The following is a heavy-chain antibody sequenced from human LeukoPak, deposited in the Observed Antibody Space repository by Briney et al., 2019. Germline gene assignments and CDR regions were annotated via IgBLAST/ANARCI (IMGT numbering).Heavy chain of an antibody. Sequence: ASVKVSCKASGGTFSSYAISWVRQAPGQGLEWMGGIIPIFGTANYAQKFQGRVTITADESTSTAYMELSSLRSEDTAVYYCARDLDSGSYYMDYYYGMDVWGQGTTVTVSS. CDR1: GGTFSSYA. CDR3: ARDLDSGSYYMDYYYGMDV. CDR2: IIPIFGTA. J-gene: IGHJ6*02. D-gene: IGHD1-26*01. V-gene: IGHV1-69*13.